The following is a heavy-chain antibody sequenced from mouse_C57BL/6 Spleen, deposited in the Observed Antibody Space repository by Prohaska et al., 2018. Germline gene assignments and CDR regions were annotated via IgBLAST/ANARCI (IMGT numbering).Heavy chain of an antibody. J-gene: IGHJ4*01. D-gene: IGHD1-1*01. Sequence: EVQLQQSGAELVRPGASVKLSCTASGFNIKDDYMHWVKQRPEQGLEWIGWIDPENGDTEYASKFQGKATITADTSSNTAYLQLSSLTSEDTAVYYCTTYPYYYGSSRSYAMDYWGQGTSVTVSS. V-gene: IGHV14-4*01. CDR1: GFNIKDDY. CDR3: TTYPYYYGSSRSYAMDY. CDR2: IDPENGDT.